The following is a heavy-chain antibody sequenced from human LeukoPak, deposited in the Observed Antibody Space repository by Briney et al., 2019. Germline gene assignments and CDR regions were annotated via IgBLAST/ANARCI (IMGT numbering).Heavy chain of an antibody. CDR2: ISSSGSTI. V-gene: IGHV3-11*01. CDR3: ASSSGWGPHDAFDI. Sequence: PGGSLRLSCAASGFTFSDYYMSWIRQAPGKGLEWLSYISSSGSTIYYADSVKGRFTISRDNAKNSLYLQMNSLRAEDTAVYYCASSSGWGPHDAFDIWGQGKLVTVSS. J-gene: IGHJ3*02. CDR1: GFTFSDYY. D-gene: IGHD6-19*01.